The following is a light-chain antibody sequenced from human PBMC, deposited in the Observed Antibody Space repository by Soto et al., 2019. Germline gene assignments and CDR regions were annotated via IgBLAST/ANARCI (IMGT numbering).Light chain of an antibody. CDR1: PSVSNNY. V-gene: IGKV3-20*01. CDR2: GAS. CDR3: QQFSSYWLT. J-gene: IGKJ4*01. Sequence: LTQSPGTLSLSPGERSTLSCRSSPSVSNNYLAWCQQKPGQAPRLLIYGASNRATGIPDRLCGGGAGTDVSLTIIRREADDFVVDYCQQFSSYWLTFGGGTSVEI.